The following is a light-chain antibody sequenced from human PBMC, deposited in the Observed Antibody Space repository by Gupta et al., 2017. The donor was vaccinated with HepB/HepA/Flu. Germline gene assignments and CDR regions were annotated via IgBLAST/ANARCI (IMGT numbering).Light chain of an antibody. CDR2: RNN. V-gene: IGLV1-47*01. CDR3: ATWDDSLSGQVV. J-gene: IGLJ2*01. CDR1: SSNIGSNY. Sequence: QSVLTQPPSASGTPGPRVTISCSGRSSNIGSNYVYWYQQLPGTAPKLLIYRNNQRPSGVPDRFSGSKSGTSASRAISGLRSDDEADYYCATWDDSLSGQVVFGGGTKLTVL.